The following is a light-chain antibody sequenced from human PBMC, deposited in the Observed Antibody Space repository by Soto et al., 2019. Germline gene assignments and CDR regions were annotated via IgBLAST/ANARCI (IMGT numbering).Light chain of an antibody. CDR3: QQYNNFRT. Sequence: EIQMTQSPSALSASVGDRVTITCRASQSISTWLAWYQQKPGKAPRLLIYDASYLERGVPSRFSGSGSGTEFTLTISDLQPDDLATYYCQQYNNFRTFGPGTKVEI. J-gene: IGKJ1*01. CDR1: QSISTW. CDR2: DAS. V-gene: IGKV1-5*01.